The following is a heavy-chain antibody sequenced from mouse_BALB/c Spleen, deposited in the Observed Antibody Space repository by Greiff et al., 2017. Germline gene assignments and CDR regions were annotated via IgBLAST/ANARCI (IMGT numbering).Heavy chain of an antibody. CDR2: ISSGGSYT. Sequence: EVQGVESGGDLVKPGGSLKLSCAASGFTFSSYGMSWVRQTPDKRLEWVATISSGGSYTYYPDSVKGRFTISRDNAKNTLYLQMSSLKSEDTAMYYCARQPFITTVVAPDYWGQGTTLTVSS. J-gene: IGHJ2*01. V-gene: IGHV5-6*01. CDR3: ARQPFITTVVAPDY. D-gene: IGHD1-1*01. CDR1: GFTFSSYG.